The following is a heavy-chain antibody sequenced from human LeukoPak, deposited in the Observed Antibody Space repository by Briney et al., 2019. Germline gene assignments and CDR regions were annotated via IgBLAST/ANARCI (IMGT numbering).Heavy chain of an antibody. V-gene: IGHV3-23*01. CDR2: ISGSGGST. J-gene: IGHJ2*01. D-gene: IGHD3-22*01. CDR3: ATAFYFDSSGPYWYFDL. CDR1: GFTFTTYA. Sequence: GGSLRLSCAASGFTFTTYAMNWVRQAPGKGLEWVSVISGSGGSTYYADSVKGRFTISRDNSKNTLYLEVNSLRAEDTAVYYCATAFYFDSSGPYWYFDLWGRGTLVTVSS.